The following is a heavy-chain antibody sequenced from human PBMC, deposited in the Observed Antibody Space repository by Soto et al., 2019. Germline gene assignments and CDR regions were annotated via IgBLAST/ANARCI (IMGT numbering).Heavy chain of an antibody. J-gene: IGHJ6*02. Sequence: ESGGGVVQPGRSLRLSCAASGFTFSSYGMHWVRQAPGKGLEWVAVIWYDGSNKYYADSVKGRFTISRDNSKNTLYLQMNSLRAEDTAVYYCARDLSSGYEYYYYGMDVWGQGTTVTVSS. CDR1: GFTFSSYG. CDR2: IWYDGSNK. D-gene: IGHD5-12*01. CDR3: ARDLSSGYEYYYYGMDV. V-gene: IGHV3-33*01.